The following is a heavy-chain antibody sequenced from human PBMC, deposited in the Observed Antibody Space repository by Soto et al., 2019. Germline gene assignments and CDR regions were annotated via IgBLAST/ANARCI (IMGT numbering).Heavy chain of an antibody. CDR3: ARATNYYYAMDV. V-gene: IGHV3-33*01. Sequence: GGSLRLSCAASGFTFISYGMHWVRQAPGKGLQWVAFISYDGSDRYYEDSVKGRFTISRGNSKNTLYLQINSLRAEDTAVYYCARATNYYYAMDVWGQGTTVTAP. CDR1: GFTFISYG. CDR2: ISYDGSDR. J-gene: IGHJ6*02. D-gene: IGHD1-1*01.